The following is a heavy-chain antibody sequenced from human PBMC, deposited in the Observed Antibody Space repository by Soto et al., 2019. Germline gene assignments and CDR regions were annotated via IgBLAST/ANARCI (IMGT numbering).Heavy chain of an antibody. V-gene: IGHV3-23*01. CDR3: VKSRAGDFDY. CDR1: GFAFSSSV. Sequence: EVQLLESGGDLVQPGGSLRLSCAASGFAFSSSVMGWVRQAPGKGLEWVSTITVRGDGTFYAASVKGRFSISRDNSENTLSLQMNSLRPDDTATYYCVKSRAGDFDYWGQGTLVTVSS. J-gene: IGHJ4*02. CDR2: ITVRGDGT. D-gene: IGHD6-19*01.